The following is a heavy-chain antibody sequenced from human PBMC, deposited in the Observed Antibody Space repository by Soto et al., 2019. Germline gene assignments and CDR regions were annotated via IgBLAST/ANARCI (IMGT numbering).Heavy chain of an antibody. CDR2: IIPIFGTA. V-gene: IGHV1-69*13. Sequence: SVKVSCNASGGTFSSYAISWVRQAPGQGLEWMGGIIPIFGTANYAQKFQGRVTITADESTSTAYKELSSLRSEDTAVYYCASPGIAVGGIGILAPSKIPHYYYYYGMDVWGQGTTVIVSS. J-gene: IGHJ6*02. CDR1: GGTFSSYA. D-gene: IGHD6-19*01. CDR3: ASPGIAVGGIGILAPSKIPHYYYYYGMDV.